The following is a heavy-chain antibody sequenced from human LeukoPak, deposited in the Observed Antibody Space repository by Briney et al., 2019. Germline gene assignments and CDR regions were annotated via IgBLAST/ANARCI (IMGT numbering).Heavy chain of an antibody. CDR1: TFTFSSYS. J-gene: IGHJ3*02. CDR3: ARGYYYESSSYHTDAFDI. CDR2: IYSGGST. V-gene: IGHV3-53*04. D-gene: IGHD3-22*01. Sequence: GGSLRLSCATSTFTFSSYSMNWVRQAPGKGLEWVSVIYSGGSTYYADTVKGRFTISRHNSKNTLYLQMNSLRAEDTAVYYCARGYYYESSSYHTDAFDIWGQGTMVTVSS.